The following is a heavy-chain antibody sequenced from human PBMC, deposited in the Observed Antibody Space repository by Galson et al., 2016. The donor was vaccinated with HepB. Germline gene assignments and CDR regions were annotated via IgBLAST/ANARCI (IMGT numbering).Heavy chain of an antibody. Sequence: SVKVSCKASGYKFITYDINWVRQATGQGLEWMGWMIPSSGNTGYAQKFHGRVTMTRNTSIGTAYMELSSLTSEDTAVYSCVRVKASSQWYPFDCWGQGTLVTVSS. V-gene: IGHV1-8*01. D-gene: IGHD2-8*01. J-gene: IGHJ4*02. CDR1: GYKFITYD. CDR3: VRVKASSQWYPFDC. CDR2: MIPSSGNT.